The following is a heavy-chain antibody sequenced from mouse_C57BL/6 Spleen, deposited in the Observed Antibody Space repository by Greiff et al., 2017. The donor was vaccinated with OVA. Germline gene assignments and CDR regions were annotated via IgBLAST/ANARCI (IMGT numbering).Heavy chain of an antibody. V-gene: IGHV5-6*02. J-gene: IGHJ4*01. Sequence: EVKLVESGGDLVKPGGSLKLSCAASGFTFSSYGMSWVRQTPDKRLEWVATISSGGSYTYSPDSVKGRFTISRDNAKNTLYLQMSSLKSEDTAMYYCARRGGTGAMDYWGQGTSVTVSS. D-gene: IGHD4-1*01. CDR1: GFTFSSYG. CDR3: ARRGGTGAMDY. CDR2: ISSGGSYT.